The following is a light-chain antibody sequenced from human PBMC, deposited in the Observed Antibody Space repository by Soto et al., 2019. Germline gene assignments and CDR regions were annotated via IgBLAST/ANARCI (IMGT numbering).Light chain of an antibody. CDR3: QKYGSAPLT. CDR1: QDIGNF. J-gene: IGKJ4*01. CDR2: GAS. Sequence: DIPMTQSPSSLSASVGDRVSITCRASQDIGNFLAWYQQKPGKVPEFLIYGASSLVSGVPSRFIGSGSGTDFTLTISSLQPEDVATYYCQKYGSAPLTFGGGTKVELK. V-gene: IGKV1-27*01.